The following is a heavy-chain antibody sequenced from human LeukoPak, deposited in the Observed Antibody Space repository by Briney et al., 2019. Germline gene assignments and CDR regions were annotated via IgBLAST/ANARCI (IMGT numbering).Heavy chain of an antibody. CDR1: GGSLSSYY. CDR2: IYYSGST. CDR3: ARLEGLATAGTDAFDI. Sequence: PSETLSLTCTVSGGSLSSYYWSWIRQPPGKGLEWIGYIYYSGSTNYNPSLKSRVTISVDTSKNQFSLKLSSVTAADTAVYYCARLEGLATAGTDAFDIWGRGTMVTVSS. D-gene: IGHD6-13*01. V-gene: IGHV4-59*01. J-gene: IGHJ3*02.